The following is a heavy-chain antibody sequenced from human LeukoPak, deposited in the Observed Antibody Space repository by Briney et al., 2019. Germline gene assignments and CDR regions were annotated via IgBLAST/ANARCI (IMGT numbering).Heavy chain of an antibody. CDR1: GYTFTGYY. D-gene: IGHD3-16*02. V-gene: IGHV1-2*02. CDR3: AREDSVWESYRYTPRVFDY. J-gene: IGHJ4*02. CDR2: INPNSGGT. Sequence: ASVKVSCKASGYTFTGYYMHWVRQAPGQGLEWMGWINPNSGGTNYAQKFQGRVTMTRDTSISTAYMELSRLRSDDTAVYYCAREDSVWESYRYTPRVFDYWGQGTLVTVSS.